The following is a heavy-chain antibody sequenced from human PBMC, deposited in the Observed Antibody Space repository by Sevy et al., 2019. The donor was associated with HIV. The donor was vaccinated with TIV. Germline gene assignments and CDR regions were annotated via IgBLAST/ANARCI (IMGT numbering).Heavy chain of an antibody. J-gene: IGHJ4*02. CDR3: ARDPHAVPHWGSFDS. CDR1: GFTFNSHG. V-gene: IGHV3-30*10. Sequence: GGSLRLSCAASGFTFNSHGFHWVRQAPGKGLEWVAVISKEGTNKYYIDSVKGRFTISRDNSRNTLFLQMERLRAEDTAMYFCARDPHAVPHWGSFDSWGQGTLVTVSS. D-gene: IGHD3-16*01. CDR2: ISKEGTNK.